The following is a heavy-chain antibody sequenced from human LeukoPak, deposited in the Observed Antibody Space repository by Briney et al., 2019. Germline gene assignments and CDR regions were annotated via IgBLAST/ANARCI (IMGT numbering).Heavy chain of an antibody. CDR1: GYSFSSGYN. D-gene: IGHD2-2*01. V-gene: IGHV4-38-2*02. CDR3: ARDYVVPAATGAFDI. CDR2: IYHSGST. J-gene: IGHJ3*02. Sequence: SESLSLTCAVSGYSFSSGYNWGWIRQPPGRGRGLVGSIYHSGSTYYNPSLKSRVTISVDTSKNQFSLKLSSVTAADTAVYYCARDYVVPAATGAFDIWGQGTMVTVSS.